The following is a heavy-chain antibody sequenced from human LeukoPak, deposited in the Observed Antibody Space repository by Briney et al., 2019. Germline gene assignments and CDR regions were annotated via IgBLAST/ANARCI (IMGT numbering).Heavy chain of an antibody. CDR1: GFTFSSYA. D-gene: IGHD3-22*01. J-gene: IGHJ4*02. Sequence: GGSLRLSCAASGFTFSSYAMSWVRQAPGKGLEWVSAISGSGDSTYYADSVKGRFTISRDNSKNTLYLQMNSLRAEDTAVYYCAKELHYYDSSGYPIPGYWGQGTLVTVSS. CDR3: AKELHYYDSSGYPIPGY. V-gene: IGHV3-23*01. CDR2: ISGSGDST.